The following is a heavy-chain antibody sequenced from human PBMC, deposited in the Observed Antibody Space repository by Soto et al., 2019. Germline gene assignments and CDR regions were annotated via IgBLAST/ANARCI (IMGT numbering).Heavy chain of an antibody. CDR3: VRLVVLPTVWPLTDS. CDR1: GGSISSDNEY. Sequence: QMQLQESGPGLVKPSETLSLTYTVSGGSISSDNEYWGWIRQPPGKGLEWIGNIYYSGSPYYNPSLKSRVTISVDTSKKQFSLMLSSVTAADTAVYYCVRLVVLPTVWPLTDSWGQGPLFTVSS. J-gene: IGHJ4*02. D-gene: IGHD2-21*01. CDR2: IYYSGSP. V-gene: IGHV4-39*01.